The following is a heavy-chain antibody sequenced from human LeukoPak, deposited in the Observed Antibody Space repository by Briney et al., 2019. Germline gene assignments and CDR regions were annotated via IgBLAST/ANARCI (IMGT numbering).Heavy chain of an antibody. CDR2: ISYDGSNK. V-gene: IGHV3-30*18. D-gene: IGHD1-1*01. CDR3: AKDSGGYNYGMDV. J-gene: IGHJ6*02. Sequence: GGSLRLSCAASGFTFSSYGMHWVRQAPGKGLEWVAVISYDGSNKYYADSVKGRFTISRDKSKNTLYLQMNSLRAEDTAVYYCAKDSGGYNYGMDVWGQGTTVTFSS. CDR1: GFTFSSYG.